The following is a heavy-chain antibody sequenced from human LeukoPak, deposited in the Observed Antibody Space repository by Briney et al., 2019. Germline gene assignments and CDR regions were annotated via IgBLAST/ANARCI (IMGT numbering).Heavy chain of an antibody. J-gene: IGHJ4*02. D-gene: IGHD6-19*01. Sequence: ASVKVSCKASGYTFTSYGSSWVRQAPGQGLEWMGWISAYNGNTNYAQKLQGRVTMTTDTSTSTAYMELRSLRSDDTAVYYCAKIAVADYYFDYWGQGTLVTVSS. V-gene: IGHV1-18*01. CDR2: ISAYNGNT. CDR3: AKIAVADYYFDY. CDR1: GYTFTSYG.